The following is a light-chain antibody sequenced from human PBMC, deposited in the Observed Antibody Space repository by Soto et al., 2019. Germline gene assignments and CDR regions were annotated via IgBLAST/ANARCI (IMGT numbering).Light chain of an antibody. CDR3: QQYYSYPPST. CDR2: AAS. CDR1: QGISSY. J-gene: IGKJ2*01. V-gene: IGKV1-8*01. Sequence: AIRMTQSPSSFSASTGDRVTITCRASQGISSYLAWYQQKPGKAPKLLIYAASTLQSGVPSGFSGSGSGTDFTLTISCLQSEDFATYYCQQYYSYPPSTFGQGTKLEIK.